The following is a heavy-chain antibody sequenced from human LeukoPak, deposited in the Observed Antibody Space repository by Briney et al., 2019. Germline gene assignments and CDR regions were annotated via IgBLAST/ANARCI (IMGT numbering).Heavy chain of an antibody. CDR1: GFSLSTSGVG. J-gene: IGHJ4*02. V-gene: IGHV2-5*01. D-gene: IGHD1-7*01. CDR3: AHIAVWKYMELNYFDY. CDR2: IYWNDDK. Sequence: SGPTLVRPTQTLTLTCTFSGFSLSTSGVGVGWIRQPPGKALEWLALIYWNDDKRYSPSLKSRLTITKDTSKNQVVLTMTNMDPVDTATYYCAHIAVWKYMELNYFDYWGQGTLVTVSS.